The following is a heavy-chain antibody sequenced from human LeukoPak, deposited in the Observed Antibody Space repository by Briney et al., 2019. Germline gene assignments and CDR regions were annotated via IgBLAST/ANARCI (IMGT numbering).Heavy chain of an antibody. Sequence: PSETLSLTCTVSGGSISSYYWSWIRQPPGKGLEWIGYIYYSGSTNYHPSLKSRVTISVDTSKNQFSLKLSSVTAADTAVYYCARVPRLGFWSGYPDYWGQGTLVTVSS. V-gene: IGHV4-59*01. CDR1: GGSISSYY. D-gene: IGHD3-3*01. CDR2: IYYSGST. CDR3: ARVPRLGFWSGYPDY. J-gene: IGHJ4*02.